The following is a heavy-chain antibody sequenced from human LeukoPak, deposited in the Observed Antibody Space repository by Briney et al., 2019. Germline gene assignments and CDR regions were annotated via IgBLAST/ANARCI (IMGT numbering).Heavy chain of an antibody. Sequence: GGSLRLSCAASGFIVSSNYMSWVRQAPGKGLEWVSVIYSGGSTYYADSVKGRFTISRDNSKNTLYLQMNSLRAEDTAVYYCARAQGELLSGPYYFDYWGQGTLVTVSS. D-gene: IGHD1-26*01. CDR1: GFIVSSNY. J-gene: IGHJ4*02. V-gene: IGHV3-53*01. CDR3: ARAQGELLSGPYYFDY. CDR2: IYSGGST.